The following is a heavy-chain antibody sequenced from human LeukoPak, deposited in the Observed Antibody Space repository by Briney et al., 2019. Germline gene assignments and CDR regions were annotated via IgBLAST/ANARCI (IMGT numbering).Heavy chain of an antibody. D-gene: IGHD3-22*01. CDR2: IIPIFGTA. J-gene: IGHJ4*02. V-gene: IGHV1-69*05. CDR3: ARGYYDSSGYYLDPYYFDY. CDR1: GGTFSSYA. Sequence: SVKVSCKAFGGTFSSYAISWVRQAPGQGLEWMGGIIPIFGTANYAQKFQGRVTITTDESTSTAYMELSSLRSEDTAVYYCARGYYDSSGYYLDPYYFDYWGQGTLVTVSS.